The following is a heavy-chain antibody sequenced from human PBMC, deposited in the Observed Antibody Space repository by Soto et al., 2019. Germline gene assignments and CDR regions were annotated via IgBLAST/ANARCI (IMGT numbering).Heavy chain of an antibody. CDR3: AREDYGGNSGPFDY. V-gene: IGHV4-34*01. CDR2: INHSGST. CDR1: GGSFSGYY. Sequence: QVQLQQWGAGLLKPSETLSLTCAVYGGSFSGYYWSWIRQPPGKGLEWIGEINHSGSTNYNPSLKSRVTISVDTSKNQFSLKLSSVTAADTAVYYCAREDYGGNSGPFDYWGQGTLVTVSS. D-gene: IGHD4-17*01. J-gene: IGHJ4*02.